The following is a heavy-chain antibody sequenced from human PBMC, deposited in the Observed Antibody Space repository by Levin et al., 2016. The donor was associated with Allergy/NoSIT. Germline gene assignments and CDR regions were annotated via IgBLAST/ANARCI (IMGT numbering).Heavy chain of an antibody. D-gene: IGHD6-13*01. V-gene: IGHV7-4-1*02. J-gene: IGHJ4*02. CDR2: INTNTGNP. Sequence: ASVKVSCKASGYTFTSYYMHWVRQAPGQGLEWMGWINTNTGNPTYAQGFTGRFVFSLDTSVSTAYLQISSLKAEDTAVYYCARSTRPQLVYYFDYWGQGTLVTVSS. CDR1: GYTFTSYY. CDR3: ARSTRPQLVYYFDY.